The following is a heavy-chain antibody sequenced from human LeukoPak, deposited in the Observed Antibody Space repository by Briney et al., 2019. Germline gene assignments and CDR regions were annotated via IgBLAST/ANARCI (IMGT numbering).Heavy chain of an antibody. Sequence: PSETLSLTCTVSGGSISSGSYYWSWIRQPAGKGLEWTGRIYTSGSTNYNPSLKSRVTISVDTSKNQFSLKLSSVTAADTAVYYCAREDWAYYYGSGSFHFDYWGQGTLVTVSS. CDR3: AREDWAYYYGSGSFHFDY. CDR2: IYTSGST. V-gene: IGHV4-61*02. D-gene: IGHD3-10*01. CDR1: GGSISSGSYY. J-gene: IGHJ4*02.